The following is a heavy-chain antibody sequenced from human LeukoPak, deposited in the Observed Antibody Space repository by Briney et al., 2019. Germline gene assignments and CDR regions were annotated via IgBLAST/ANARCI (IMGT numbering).Heavy chain of an antibody. CDR1: GYTFTGYY. Sequence: ASVKVSCKASGYTFTGYYMHWVRQAPGQGLEWMGRIIPILGIANYAQKFQGRVTITADKSTSTAYMELSSLRSEDTAVYYCARDKRYYYDSSGYYAHPFDYWGQGTLVTVSS. V-gene: IGHV1-69*04. CDR3: ARDKRYYYDSSGYYAHPFDY. CDR2: IIPILGIA. D-gene: IGHD3-22*01. J-gene: IGHJ4*02.